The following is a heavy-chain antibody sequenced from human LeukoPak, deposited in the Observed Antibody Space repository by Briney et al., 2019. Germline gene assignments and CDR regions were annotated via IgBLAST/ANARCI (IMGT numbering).Heavy chain of an antibody. D-gene: IGHD3-16*02. CDR2: INSDGSST. Sequence: GGSLRLSCAASGFTFSSYWMHWVRQAPGKGLVWVSRINSDGSSTSYADSVKGRFTISRDNAKNTLYLQMNSLRAEDTAVYYCAREFSWWIYDYVWGSYRSRGQAFDIWGQGTMVTVSS. CDR1: GFTFSSYW. J-gene: IGHJ3*02. V-gene: IGHV3-74*01. CDR3: AREFSWWIYDYVWGSYRSRGQAFDI.